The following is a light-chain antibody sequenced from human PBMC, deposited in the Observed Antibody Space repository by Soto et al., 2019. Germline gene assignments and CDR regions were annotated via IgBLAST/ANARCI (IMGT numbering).Light chain of an antibody. CDR2: KAS. V-gene: IGKV1-5*03. CDR1: QPISSW. J-gene: IGKJ1*01. CDR3: QQYSYYAT. Sequence: DIQMTQSPSTLSASVGDRVTITCRASQPISSWLAWYQQKPGKAPKLLIYKASTLESGVPSRFSGCGSGTDFTLTVTSLQPEDFATYYCQQYSYYATFGQGTKVEIK.